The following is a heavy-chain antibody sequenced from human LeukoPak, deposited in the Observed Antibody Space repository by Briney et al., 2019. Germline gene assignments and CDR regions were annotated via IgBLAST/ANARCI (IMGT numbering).Heavy chain of an antibody. J-gene: IGHJ5*02. V-gene: IGHV3-11*01. CDR2: ISSSGSTI. Sequence: PGGSLRLSCAASGFIFSDYYMSWIRQAPGKGLEWVSYISSSGSTIYDAGSVKGRFTISRDNAKNSLYLQMNSLRVEDTAVYYCARKNTGYDILTGYYPGNWFDPWGQGTLVTVSS. D-gene: IGHD3-9*01. CDR3: ARKNTGYDILTGYYPGNWFDP. CDR1: GFIFSDYY.